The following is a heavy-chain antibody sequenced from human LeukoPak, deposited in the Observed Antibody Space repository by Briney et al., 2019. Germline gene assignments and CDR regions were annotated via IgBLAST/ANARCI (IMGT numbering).Heavy chain of an antibody. CDR1: GFTFSSYG. J-gene: IGHJ6*02. CDR3: ARSRLDSSGYYYHWYYYYGMDV. Sequence: GGSLRLSCAASGFTFSSYGMHWVRQAPGKGLEWVAVIWYDGSNKYYADSVKGRFTISRDNAKNSLYLQMNSLRAEDTAVYYCARSRLDSSGYYYHWYYYYGMDVWGQGTTVTVSS. V-gene: IGHV3-33*01. D-gene: IGHD3-22*01. CDR2: IWYDGSNK.